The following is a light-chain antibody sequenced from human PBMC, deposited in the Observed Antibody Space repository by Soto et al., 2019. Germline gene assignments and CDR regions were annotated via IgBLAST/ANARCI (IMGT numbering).Light chain of an antibody. CDR3: LHYNNWPPRWT. CDR1: QSVSSS. V-gene: IGKV3-15*01. J-gene: IGKJ1*01. CDR2: GAS. Sequence: EIVMTQSPATLSVSPGERATLSCRASQSVSSSLAWYQERPGQAPRLLIYGASTRATGIPVRFSGSGSGTEFTLTISSLQSEDVAAYYCLHYNNWPPRWTFGQGTKVELK.